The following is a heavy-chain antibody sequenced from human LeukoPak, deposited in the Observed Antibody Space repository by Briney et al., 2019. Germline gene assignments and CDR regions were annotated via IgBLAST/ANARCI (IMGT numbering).Heavy chain of an antibody. CDR2: INHSGST. CDR1: GGSFSGYY. V-gene: IGHV4-34*01. D-gene: IGHD3-22*01. J-gene: IGHJ3*02. Sequence: PSETLSLTCAVYGGSFSGYYWSWIRQPPGKGLEWIGEINHSGSTNYNPSLKSRVTMSVDTSKNQFSLNLTSVTAADTAVYYCASSNYYDSSGYYFGAFDIWGQGTMVTVSS. CDR3: ASSNYYDSSGYYFGAFDI.